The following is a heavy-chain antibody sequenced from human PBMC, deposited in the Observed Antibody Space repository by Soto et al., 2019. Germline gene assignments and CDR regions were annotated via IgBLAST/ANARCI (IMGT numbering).Heavy chain of an antibody. V-gene: IGHV1-69*13. D-gene: IGHD3-22*01. CDR1: GGTFSSYA. CDR3: ASSMIVVVISAFDI. Sequence: ASVKVSCKASGGTFSSYAISWVRQAPGQGLEWMGGIIPIFGTANYAQKFQGRVTITADESTSTAYMELSSLRSEDTAVYYCASSMIVVVISAFDIWGQGTMVTVS. CDR2: IIPIFGTA. J-gene: IGHJ3*02.